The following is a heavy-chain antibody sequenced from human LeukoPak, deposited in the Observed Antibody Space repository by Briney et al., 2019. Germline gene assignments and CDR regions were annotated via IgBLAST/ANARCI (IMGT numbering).Heavy chain of an antibody. CDR2: ISSSSSYI. D-gene: IGHD3-10*02. CDR3: AELGITMIGGV. Sequence: GGSLRLSCAASGFTFSSYSMNWVRQPPGKGLEWVSSISSSSSYIYYADSVKGRFTFSRDNAKNSLYLQMNSLRAEDTAVYYCAELGITMIGGVWGKGTTVTISS. J-gene: IGHJ6*04. CDR1: GFTFSSYS. V-gene: IGHV3-21*01.